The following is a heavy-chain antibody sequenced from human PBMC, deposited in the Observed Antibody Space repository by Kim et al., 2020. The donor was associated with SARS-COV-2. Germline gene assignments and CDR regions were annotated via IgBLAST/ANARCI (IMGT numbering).Heavy chain of an antibody. V-gene: IGHV1-46*01. Sequence: ASVKVSCKASGYTFTSYYMHWVRQAPGQGLEWLGIINPSGGSTSYGQKFQGRVTMTRDTSTSTVYMELSSLRSEDTAVYYCAREIPAARYFDYWGQGTLVTVSS. D-gene: IGHD6-13*01. CDR3: AREIPAARYFDY. CDR1: GYTFTSYY. J-gene: IGHJ4*02. CDR2: INPSGGST.